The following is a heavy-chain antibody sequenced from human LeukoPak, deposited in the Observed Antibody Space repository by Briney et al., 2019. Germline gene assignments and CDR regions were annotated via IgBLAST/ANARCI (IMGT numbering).Heavy chain of an antibody. V-gene: IGHV4-59*01. CDR2: VYYSGST. Sequence: PSETLSLTCTVSGGSIRGDFWSWIRQPPGKGLEWIGYVYYSGSTNYSPSLNSRVTISIDTSKNKFSLKLTSVTAADTAVYYCAREGYSNGPFDYWGQGTLVTVSS. D-gene: IGHD6-19*01. J-gene: IGHJ4*02. CDR3: AREGYSNGPFDY. CDR1: GGSIRGDF.